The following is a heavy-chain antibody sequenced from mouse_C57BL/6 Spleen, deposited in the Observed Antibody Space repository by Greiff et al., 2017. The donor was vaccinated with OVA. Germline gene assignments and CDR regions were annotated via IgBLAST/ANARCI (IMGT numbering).Heavy chain of an antibody. CDR2: IDPENGDT. D-gene: IGHD3-3*01. CDR1: GFNIKDDY. V-gene: IGHV14-4*01. CDR3: TTGTRYFDY. Sequence: VQLQQPGAELVRPGASVKLSCTASGFNIKDDYMHWVKQRPEQGLEWIGWIDPENGDTEYASKFQGKATITADTSSNTAYLQLSSLTSEDTAVYYCTTGTRYFDYWGQGTTLTVSS. J-gene: IGHJ2*01.